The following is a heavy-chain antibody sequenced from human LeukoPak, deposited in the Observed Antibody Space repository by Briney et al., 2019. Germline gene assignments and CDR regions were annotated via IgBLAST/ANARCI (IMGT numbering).Heavy chain of an antibody. CDR3: ARHVYDFWSGKYYFDY. V-gene: IGHV4-59*08. CDR2: IYYSGST. J-gene: IGHJ4*02. CDR1: GGSISSYY. Sequence: SETLSLTCTVSGGSISSYYWSWIRQPPGKGLEWIGYIYYSGSTNYNPSLKSRVTISVDTSKNQFSLKLSSVTAADTAMYYCARHVYDFWSGKYYFDYWGQGTLVTVSS. D-gene: IGHD3-3*01.